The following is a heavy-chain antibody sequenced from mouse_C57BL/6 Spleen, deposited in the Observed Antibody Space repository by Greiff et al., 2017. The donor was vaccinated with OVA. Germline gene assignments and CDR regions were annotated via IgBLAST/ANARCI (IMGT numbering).Heavy chain of an antibody. CDR1: GFTFSSYA. J-gene: IGHJ3*01. D-gene: IGHD2-4*01. CDR3: TRVGDYEMRFAY. V-gene: IGHV5-9-1*02. CDR2: ISSGGDYI. Sequence: EVKLVESGEGLVKPGGSLKLSCAASGFTFSSYAMSWVRQTPEKRLEWVAYISSGGDYIYYADTVKGRFTISRDNARNTLYLQMSSLKSEDTAMYYCTRVGDYEMRFAYWGQGTLVTVSA.